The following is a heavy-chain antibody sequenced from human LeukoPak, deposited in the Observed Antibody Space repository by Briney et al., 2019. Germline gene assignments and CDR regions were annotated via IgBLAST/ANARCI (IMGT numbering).Heavy chain of an antibody. V-gene: IGHV3-23*01. D-gene: IGHD4-17*01. CDR1: GFTFSAYA. CDR3: ARDPNGDYIGAFDM. CDR2: IRGGGGSA. Sequence: GFLRLSCTASGFTFSAYAMMWVRQAPGKGPEWVSAIRGGGGSAFYADSVKGRFTISRDSSKYTLFLQMNSLRAEDTAVYYCARDPNGDYIGAFDMWGPGTMVTVSS. J-gene: IGHJ3*02.